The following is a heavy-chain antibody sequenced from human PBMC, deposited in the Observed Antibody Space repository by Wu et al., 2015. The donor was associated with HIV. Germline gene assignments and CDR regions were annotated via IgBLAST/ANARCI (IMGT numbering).Heavy chain of an antibody. CDR3: ARLQSLHGLYSNADY. Sequence: QVQLLQSGAEVKKPGTSVIVSCKASGYTFTDYYMYWVRQAPGQGLEWMGWISANRGGTKYALKFQGRVTMTRDTAVSTAYMELNSLRSDDTAVYYCARLQSLHGLYSNADYWGQGTVVTVSS. D-gene: IGHD3/OR15-3a*01. CDR2: ISANRGGT. V-gene: IGHV1-2*02. J-gene: IGHJ4*02. CDR1: GYTFTDYY.